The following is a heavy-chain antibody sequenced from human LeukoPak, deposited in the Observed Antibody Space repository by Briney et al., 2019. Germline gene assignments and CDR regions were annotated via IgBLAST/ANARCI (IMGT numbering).Heavy chain of an antibody. CDR1: GYTFTSYG. V-gene: IGHV1-18*01. J-gene: IGHJ4*02. D-gene: IGHD1-26*01. Sequence: GSVKVSCKASGYTFTSYGISWVRQAPGQGLEWMGWISAYNGNTNYAQKLQGRVTMTTDTSTSTAYMELRSLSSDDPAVYYCATSIVGATYRPPAGYYFDYGGQGTLVTVSS. CDR3: ATSIVGATYRPPAGYYFDY. CDR2: ISAYNGNT.